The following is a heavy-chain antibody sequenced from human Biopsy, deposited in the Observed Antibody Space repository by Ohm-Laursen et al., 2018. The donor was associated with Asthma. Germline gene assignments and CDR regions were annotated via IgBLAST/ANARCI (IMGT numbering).Heavy chain of an antibody. CDR2: ITFDGSTQ. CDR3: AREGHEYCSSTSCASFDY. J-gene: IGHJ4*02. D-gene: IGHD2-2*01. Sequence: SLRLSCAASGTHFGSYNMHWARQAPGKSLEWVAVITFDGSTQHYGDSVKGRFTISRDNSKNTLYLQMNSLRAEDTAVYYCAREGHEYCSSTSCASFDYWGQGTLVTVSS. V-gene: IGHV3-30-3*01. CDR1: GTHFGSYN.